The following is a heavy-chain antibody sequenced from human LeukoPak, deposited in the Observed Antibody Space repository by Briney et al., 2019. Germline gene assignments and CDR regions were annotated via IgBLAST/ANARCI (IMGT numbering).Heavy chain of an antibody. CDR3: ARDNPPNAMDV. CDR1: GGSISSSNYY. Sequence: SETLSLTYTVSGGSISSSNYYWGWIRQPPGKGLEWIGSIYYSGTTYYNSSLKSRVTISVDTSKKQFSLKLGSVTAADTAVYYCARDNPPNAMDVWGQGTTVTVSS. J-gene: IGHJ6*02. V-gene: IGHV4-39*07. CDR2: IYYSGTT.